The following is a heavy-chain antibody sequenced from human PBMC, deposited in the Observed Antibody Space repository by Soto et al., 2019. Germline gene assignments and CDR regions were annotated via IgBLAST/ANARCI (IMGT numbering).Heavy chain of an antibody. D-gene: IGHD5-12*01. CDR3: ARLRGYSGYDVLIAFDI. J-gene: IGHJ3*02. Sequence: GGSLRLSCAASGFTFSSYWMHWVRQAPGKGLEWVSSINSDGSGTNYADSVKGRFTISRDNAKNTLYLQMNSLRAEDTAVYYCARLRGYSGYDVLIAFDIWGQGTMVTVSS. V-gene: IGHV3-74*01. CDR2: INSDGSGT. CDR1: GFTFSSYW.